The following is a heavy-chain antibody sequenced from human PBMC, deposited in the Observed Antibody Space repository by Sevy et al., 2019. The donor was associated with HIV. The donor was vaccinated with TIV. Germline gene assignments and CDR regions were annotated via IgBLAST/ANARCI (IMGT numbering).Heavy chain of an antibody. CDR3: ARVRLPGTSYYYYYYMDV. J-gene: IGHJ6*03. Sequence: SETLSLTCTVSGGSISSYYWSWIRQPPGKGLEWIGYIYYSGSTNYNPSLKSRVTISVDTSKNQFSLKLSSVTAADTAVYYCARVRLPGTSYYYYYYMDVWGKGTTVTVSS. CDR1: GGSISSYY. CDR2: IYYSGST. V-gene: IGHV4-59*01. D-gene: IGHD3-10*01.